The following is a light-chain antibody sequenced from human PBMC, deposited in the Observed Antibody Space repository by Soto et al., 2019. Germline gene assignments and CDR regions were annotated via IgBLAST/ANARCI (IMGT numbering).Light chain of an antibody. CDR3: QLFYSTPMYT. CDR2: AAS. Sequence: DIQMTQSPSSLSASVGDRVTITCRASQSISSYLNWYQQKPGKAPKLLIYAASSLQSGVPSRFSGSGSGTDFTLTISSLLPEDFAAYYCQLFYSTPMYTFGQGTKLEIK. J-gene: IGKJ2*01. CDR1: QSISSY. V-gene: IGKV1-39*01.